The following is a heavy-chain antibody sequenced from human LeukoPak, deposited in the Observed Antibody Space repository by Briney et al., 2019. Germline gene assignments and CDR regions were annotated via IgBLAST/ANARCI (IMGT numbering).Heavy chain of an antibody. V-gene: IGHV3-48*03. J-gene: IGHJ4*02. Sequence: TGGSLRLSCAASGFTFSSYEMNWVRQAPGKGLEWVSYISSSGSTIYYADSVKGRVTISRDNAKNSLYLQMNSLRAEDTAVHYCARGDSGSYYFDYWGQGTLVTVSS. CDR3: ARGDSGSYYFDY. CDR1: GFTFSSYE. CDR2: ISSSGSTI. D-gene: IGHD1-26*01.